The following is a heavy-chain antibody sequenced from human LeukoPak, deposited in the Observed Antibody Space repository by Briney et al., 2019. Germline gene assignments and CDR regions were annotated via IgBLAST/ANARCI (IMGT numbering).Heavy chain of an antibody. Sequence: SATLSLTCTVSGASVSSGHYYWGWLRQPPGKGLESIGSIYSTGTTYYNPSLKSRVIISIDTSKNQFFLNLSSVTAAGTSVYYCARRKDFWSGLVNYWGQGTLVTVSS. J-gene: IGHJ4*02. CDR1: GASVSSGHYY. CDR3: ARRKDFWSGLVNY. D-gene: IGHD3-3*01. V-gene: IGHV4-39*01. CDR2: IYSTGTT.